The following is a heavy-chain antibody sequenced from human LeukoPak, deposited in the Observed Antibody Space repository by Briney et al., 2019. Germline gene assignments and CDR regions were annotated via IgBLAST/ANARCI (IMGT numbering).Heavy chain of an antibody. CDR1: GGSVSSYY. CDR2: IYYSGST. D-gene: IGHD5-18*01. J-gene: IGHJ5*02. CDR3: ARHVGYGNNWFDP. Sequence: SETLSLTCTVSGGSVSSYYWSWIRQPPGKGLEWIGYIYYSGSTNYNPSLKSRVTISVDTSKNQFSLKLRSLTAADTAVYYCARHVGYGNNWFDPWGQGTLVTVSS. V-gene: IGHV4-59*08.